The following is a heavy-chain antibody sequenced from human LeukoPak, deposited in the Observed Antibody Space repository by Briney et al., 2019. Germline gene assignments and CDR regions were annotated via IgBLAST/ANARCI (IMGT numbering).Heavy chain of an antibody. J-gene: IGHJ3*02. D-gene: IGHD1-26*01. CDR1: GGSIGSYY. V-gene: IGHV4-59*12. CDR2: IYSSGST. Sequence: PSETLSLTCTVSGGSIGSYYWSWIRQPPGKGLEWIGYIYSSGSTNYNPSLKSRVTISVDTSKNQFSLKLSSVTAADTAVYYCARSGSYYDDAFDIWGQGTMVTVSS. CDR3: ARSGSYYDDAFDI.